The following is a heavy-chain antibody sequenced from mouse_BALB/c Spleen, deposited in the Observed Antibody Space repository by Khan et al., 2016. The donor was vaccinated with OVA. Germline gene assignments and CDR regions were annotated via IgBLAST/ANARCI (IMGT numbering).Heavy chain of an antibody. D-gene: IGHD4-1*01. V-gene: IGHV5-6*01. Sequence: EVELVESGGDLVKPGGSLKLSCAASGFTFSSYSMSWVRQTPDKRLEWVATISSGRDYTYYPDSVKGRFTISRDNARNTLYLQMSSLKSEDTAMYYCASHLTGSFAYWGQGTLVTVSA. J-gene: IGHJ3*01. CDR1: GFTFSSYS. CDR2: ISSGRDYT. CDR3: ASHLTGSFAY.